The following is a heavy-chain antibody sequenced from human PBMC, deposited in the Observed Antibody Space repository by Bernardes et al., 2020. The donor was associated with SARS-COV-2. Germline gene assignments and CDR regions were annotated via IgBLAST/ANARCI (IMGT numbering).Heavy chain of an antibody. CDR1: GFTFRNYA. V-gene: IGHV3-30*03. J-gene: IGHJ3*02. D-gene: IGHD3-10*01. CDR2: ISYDGSNQ. Sequence: GGSLRLSCAASGFTFRNYAMHWVRQAPGKGLEWVAVISYDGSNQYYADSVKDRFTISRDNSKNTLYLQMSTLRPEDTAVYYCARASRGLADAFDIWGQGTMVTVSS. CDR3: ARASRGLADAFDI.